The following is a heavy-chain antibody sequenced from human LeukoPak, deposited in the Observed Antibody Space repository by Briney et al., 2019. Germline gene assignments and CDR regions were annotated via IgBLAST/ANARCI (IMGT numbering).Heavy chain of an antibody. CDR1: QFTFSSYE. CDR2: ISSSGNTI. J-gene: IGHJ4*02. Sequence: GGSLRLSCVASQFTFSSYEMKWVRQAPGKGLEWVSYISSSGNTIYYADSVKGRFTISRDNAKNSLYLQMSSLRAEDTAIYYCARDDSSGSYFFDYWGQGTLVTVSS. V-gene: IGHV3-48*03. CDR3: ARDDSSGSYFFDY. D-gene: IGHD3-22*01.